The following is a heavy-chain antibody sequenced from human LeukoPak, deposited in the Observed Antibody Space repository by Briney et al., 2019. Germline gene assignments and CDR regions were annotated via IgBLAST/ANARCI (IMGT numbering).Heavy chain of an antibody. CDR1: GGSISSSSYY. CDR3: TTVLSSNRYNLCDY. D-gene: IGHD6-13*01. V-gene: IGHV3-11*05. Sequence: LSLTCTVSGGSISSSSYYWGWIRQAPGKGLEWVSYISSSSSYTNYADSVKGRFTISRDNAKNSLYLQMNSLRAEDTAVYYCTTVLSSNRYNLCDYWGQGTLVTVSS. CDR2: ISSSSSYT. J-gene: IGHJ4*02.